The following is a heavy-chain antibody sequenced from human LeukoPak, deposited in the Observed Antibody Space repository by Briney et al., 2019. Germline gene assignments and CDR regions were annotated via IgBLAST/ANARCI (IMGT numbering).Heavy chain of an antibody. CDR2: ISWNSGSI. CDR1: GFTFDDYA. J-gene: IGHJ4*02. CDR3: AKDLYGGTPYYFDY. D-gene: IGHD4-23*01. Sequence: GGSLRLSCAASGFTFDDYAMHWVRQAPGKGLEWVSGISWNSGSIGYADSVKGRFTISRDNAKNSLYLQMNSLRAEDTALYYCAKDLYGGTPYYFDYWGQGTLVTVSS. V-gene: IGHV3-9*01.